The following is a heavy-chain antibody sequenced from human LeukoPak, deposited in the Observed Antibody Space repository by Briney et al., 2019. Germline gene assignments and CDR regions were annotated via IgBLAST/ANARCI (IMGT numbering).Heavy chain of an antibody. V-gene: IGHV3-15*01. Sequence: GGSLRLSRAASGFTFSNAWMSWVRQPPGRGLEWVGRIKTKTDGGTTDYAAAVKGRFTISRDDSKNTLYLQMNSLKTEDTAVYYCTWLLWFGEFTGFDFWGQGTLVTVSS. CDR3: TWLLWFGEFTGFDF. CDR2: IKTKTDGGTT. CDR1: GFTFSNAW. D-gene: IGHD3-10*01. J-gene: IGHJ4*02.